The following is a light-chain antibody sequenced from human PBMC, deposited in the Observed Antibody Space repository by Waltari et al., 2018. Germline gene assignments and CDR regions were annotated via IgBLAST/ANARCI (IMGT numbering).Light chain of an antibody. CDR1: SSNIGSNY. CDR2: GNN. V-gene: IGLV1-47*01. J-gene: IGLJ3*02. CDR3: AAWDDSLSAWV. Sequence: QSVLTQPPSASGTPGQRVTISCSGSSSNIGSNYVYWYQQLPGTAPKLLIYGNNQRPSGAPDRLSGSKSGTSVSLAISGLRSEDEADDYCAAWDDSLSAWVFGGGTKLTVL.